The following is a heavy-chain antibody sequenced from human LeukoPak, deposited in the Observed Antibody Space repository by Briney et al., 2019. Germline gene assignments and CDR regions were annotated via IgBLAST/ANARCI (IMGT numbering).Heavy chain of an antibody. D-gene: IGHD2-2*01. J-gene: IGHJ2*01. V-gene: IGHV4-34*01. CDR3: ARRRREYCSTTSCPDWYFDL. CDR2: INHSGST. CDR1: GGSFSGYY. Sequence: SKTLSLTCAVYGGSFSGYYWSWIRQPPGKGLEWIGEINHSGSTNYNPSLKSRVTISVDTSKNQFSLKLSSVTAADTTVYYCARRRREYCSTTSCPDWYFDLWGRGTLVTVSS.